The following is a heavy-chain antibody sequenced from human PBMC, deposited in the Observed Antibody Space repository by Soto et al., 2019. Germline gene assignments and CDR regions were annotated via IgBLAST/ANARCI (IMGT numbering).Heavy chain of an antibody. D-gene: IGHD2-21*02. V-gene: IGHV4-30-4*08. CDR1: GGSISYEYYH. CDR2: IHYSGSI. Sequence: QVQLQQSGPGLVKPSQTLSLTCTVSGGSISYEYYHWTWIRQSPGKGLEWIGYIHYSGSIIYNPSFKSRVTISVDTSKNQCSLQLSSVTAEDTAVYFCAREDDGGDRDYYGLDVWGQGTTVTVSS. J-gene: IGHJ6*02. CDR3: AREDDGGDRDYYGLDV.